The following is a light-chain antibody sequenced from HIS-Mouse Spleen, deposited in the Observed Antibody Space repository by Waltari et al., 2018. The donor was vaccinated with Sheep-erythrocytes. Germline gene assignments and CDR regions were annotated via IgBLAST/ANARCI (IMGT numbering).Light chain of an antibody. CDR3: SSYTSSSTPVV. J-gene: IGLJ2*01. V-gene: IGLV2-14*01. CDR2: EVS. Sequence: QSALTQPASVSGSPGQSITISCTGTSSDVGGYNYVSWYQQHPGKAPKPMIYEVSNRPSAVSNRSSGSNSGNTASLTISGLQAEDEADYYCSSYTSSSTPVVFGGGTKLTVL. CDR1: SSDVGGYNY.